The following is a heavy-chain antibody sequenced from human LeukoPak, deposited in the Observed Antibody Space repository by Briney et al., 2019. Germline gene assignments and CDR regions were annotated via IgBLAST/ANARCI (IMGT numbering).Heavy chain of an antibody. V-gene: IGHV1-2*02. Sequence: GSVKVSCKASGYTFTGYYIHWVRQAPGQGLEWMGWINPNSGVTNYAQKFQGRVTMTRDTSISTAYMGLSRLRSDDTAVYYCARVAVAGIFYYYYYMDVWGKGTTVTVSS. CDR3: ARVAVAGIFYYYYYMDV. J-gene: IGHJ6*03. D-gene: IGHD6-19*01. CDR2: INPNSGVT. CDR1: GYTFTGYY.